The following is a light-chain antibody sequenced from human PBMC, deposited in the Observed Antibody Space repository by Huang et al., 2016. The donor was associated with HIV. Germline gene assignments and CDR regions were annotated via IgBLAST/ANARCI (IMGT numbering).Light chain of an antibody. CDR3: QQRSNWPPA. CDR2: DAY. Sequence: EIVLTQSPATLSLSPGERATLSCRASQSVSSYLAWYQQKPGQAPSLLIYDAYTRSTGIPARFSCSVSGTDFTLTISSLEPEDFAVYYCQQRSNWPPAFGQGTRLEIK. J-gene: IGKJ5*01. CDR1: QSVSSY. V-gene: IGKV3-11*01.